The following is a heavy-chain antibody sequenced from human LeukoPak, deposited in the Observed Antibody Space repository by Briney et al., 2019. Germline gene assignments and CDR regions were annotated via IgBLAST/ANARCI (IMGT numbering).Heavy chain of an antibody. Sequence: GGSLRLSCAASGFTFSSYGMHWVRQAPGKGLEWVAVIWYDGSNKYSADSVKGRFTISRDNSKNTLYLQMNSLRAEDTAVYYCARSLLHDYGDHLDYWGQGTLVTVSS. J-gene: IGHJ4*02. CDR2: IWYDGSNK. V-gene: IGHV3-33*08. D-gene: IGHD4-17*01. CDR1: GFTFSSYG. CDR3: ARSLLHDYGDHLDY.